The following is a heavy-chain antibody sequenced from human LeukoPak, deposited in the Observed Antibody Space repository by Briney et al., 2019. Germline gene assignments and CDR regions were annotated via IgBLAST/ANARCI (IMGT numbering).Heavy chain of an antibody. V-gene: IGHV3-23*01. D-gene: IGHD6-19*01. CDR2: ISDSGDST. CDR3: ATARALAGPFDY. Sequence: GGSLRLSCEASGYTFSSYAMSGVRQAPGKGLEGVSVISDSGDSTSYADSVKGRFTISRDSSKSTLYLQVDSLRAEDTAVYYCATARALAGPFDYWGQGTLVTVSS. CDR1: GYTFSSYA. J-gene: IGHJ4*02.